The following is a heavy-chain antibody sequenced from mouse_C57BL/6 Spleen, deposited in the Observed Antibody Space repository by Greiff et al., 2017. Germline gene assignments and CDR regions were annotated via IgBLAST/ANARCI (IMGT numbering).Heavy chain of an antibody. CDR2: IYWDDDK. Sequence: QVTLKVSGPGLLQSSHTLSLTCSFSGFSLSTSGMGVSWIRQPSGKGLEWLAHIYWDDDKRYNPSLKSRLTISKDTSRNQVFLKITSVDTADTATYYCARGDYGSSLYSFAMDYWGQGTSVTVSS. CDR3: ARGDYGSSLYSFAMDY. J-gene: IGHJ4*01. CDR1: GFSLSTSGMG. D-gene: IGHD1-1*01. V-gene: IGHV8-12*01.